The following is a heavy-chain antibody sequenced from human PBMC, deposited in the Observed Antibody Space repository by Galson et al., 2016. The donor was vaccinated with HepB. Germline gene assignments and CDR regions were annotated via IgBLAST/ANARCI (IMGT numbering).Heavy chain of an antibody. CDR3: GRDYPKMTARYPYHVEV. D-gene: IGHD2-21*02. J-gene: IGHJ6*04. CDR2: ITETGSFA. Sequence: SLRLSCAASGFTLSSSAMTWVRQAPGRGLEWVSAITETGSFAYYADSVRGRFTLSRDTSKNTVYLQMNYLRADDTALYYCGRDYPKMTARYPYHVEVWGKGTAVTVSS. V-gene: IGHV3-23*01. CDR1: GFTLSSSA.